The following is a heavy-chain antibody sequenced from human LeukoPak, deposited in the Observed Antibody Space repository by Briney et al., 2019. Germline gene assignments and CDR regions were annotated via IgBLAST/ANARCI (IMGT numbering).Heavy chain of an antibody. V-gene: IGHV3-74*01. CDR2: ISCDGSST. CDR3: ARGMYINYGDY. J-gene: IGHJ4*02. Sequence: PGGSLRLSCAASGFTFSSYWMHWVRQAPGKGLLWVSLISCDGSSTSYADSVKGRLTISRDNANNPLYLHMNSLRAEATAVYYCARGMYINYGDYWGQGTLVPVSS. D-gene: IGHD4-17*01. CDR1: GFTFSSYW.